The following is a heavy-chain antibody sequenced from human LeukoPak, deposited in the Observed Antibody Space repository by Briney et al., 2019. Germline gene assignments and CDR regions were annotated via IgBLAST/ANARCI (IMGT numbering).Heavy chain of an antibody. Sequence: PSETLSLTCIVPVGSISSDYRRWSRQPAGKGLEWIGRIYTSGRTNYNPSLNTRVTVSVDASKNQFSLKLSSVTAADTAVYYCARELVTYYDSGGYFDYWGQGTLVTVS. CDR1: VGSISSDY. CDR2: IYTSGRT. CDR3: ARELVTYYDSGGYFDY. D-gene: IGHD3-22*01. V-gene: IGHV4-4*07. J-gene: IGHJ4*02.